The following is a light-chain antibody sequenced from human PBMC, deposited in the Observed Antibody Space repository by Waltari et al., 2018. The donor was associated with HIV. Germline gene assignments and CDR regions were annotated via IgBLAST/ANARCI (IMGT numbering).Light chain of an antibody. Sequence: DIQLTQSPPFLSASPGDRVSIACRANQTISTYLAWYQQKPGKAPKLLLYGASILQTGVPSRFTGRGSGTEFHLTITSLQPEDFATYYCQQVNSYPLPFGRGTKVEVK. CDR2: GAS. V-gene: IGKV1-9*01. J-gene: IGKJ4*01. CDR1: QTISTY. CDR3: QQVNSYPLP.